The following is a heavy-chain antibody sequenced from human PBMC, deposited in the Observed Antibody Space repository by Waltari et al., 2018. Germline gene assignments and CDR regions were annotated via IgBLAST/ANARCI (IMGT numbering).Heavy chain of an antibody. Sequence: QVQLVQSGAEVKKPGASVKVSCKASGYTFTDYYMHWVRQAPGQGLEWMGGINPNGGDTNYAQKFEVRVTMTRDTSVNTAYMERARVTSDDTAVYYCAGYSYETRDLDYWGQGTLVTVSS. CDR1: GYTFTDYY. V-gene: IGHV1-2*02. D-gene: IGHD5-18*01. CDR2: INPNGGDT. CDR3: AGYSYETRDLDY. J-gene: IGHJ4*02.